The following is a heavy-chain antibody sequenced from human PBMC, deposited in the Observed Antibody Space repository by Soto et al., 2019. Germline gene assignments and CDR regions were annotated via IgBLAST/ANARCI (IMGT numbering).Heavy chain of an antibody. Sequence: SETLSLTCTVSVGSISSYYWSWIRQPPGKGLEWIAYIHYSGSTDYNPSLKSRVTISVVTSKNQFSLKLSSVTAADTAVYYCARHFRAVASFDYWGQGTLVTVSS. J-gene: IGHJ4*02. CDR1: VGSISSYY. V-gene: IGHV4-59*08. CDR2: IHYSGST. D-gene: IGHD6-19*01. CDR3: ARHFRAVASFDY.